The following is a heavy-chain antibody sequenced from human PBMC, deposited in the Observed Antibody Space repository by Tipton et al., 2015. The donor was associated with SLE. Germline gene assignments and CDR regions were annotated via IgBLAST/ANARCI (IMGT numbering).Heavy chain of an antibody. CDR2: IGWDSAYI. D-gene: IGHD7-27*01. CDR1: GFTFYNYA. Sequence: SLRLSCAASGFTFYNYAMHWVRQAPGKGLEWVAGIGWDSAYIAYEDSVEGRFTISRDNAKKSLYLQMDSLRPDDTAFYYCVRVGTPDYYMDVWGKGTRVTVSS. V-gene: IGHV3-9*01. CDR3: VRVGTPDYYMDV. J-gene: IGHJ6*03.